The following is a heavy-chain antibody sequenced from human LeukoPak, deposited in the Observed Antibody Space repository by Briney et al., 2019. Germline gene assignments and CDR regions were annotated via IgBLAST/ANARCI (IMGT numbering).Heavy chain of an antibody. CDR1: GYTLTELS. D-gene: IGHD3-3*01. V-gene: IGHV1-24*01. CDR3: ATAKRFLEWLLLWF. CDR2: FDPEDGET. J-gene: IGHJ4*02. Sequence: ASVKVSCKVSGYTLTELSMHWVRQAPGKGLEWMGGFDPEDGETIYAQKFQGRVTMTEDTSTDTAYMELSSLRSEDTAVYYCATAKRFLEWLLLWFWGQGTLVTVSS.